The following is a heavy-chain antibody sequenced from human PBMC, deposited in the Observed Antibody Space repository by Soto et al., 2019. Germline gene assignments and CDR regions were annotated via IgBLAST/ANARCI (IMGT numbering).Heavy chain of an antibody. Sequence: EVQLVESGGGLVQRGGSLRLSCAASGFTFGIYSMNWVRQAPGKGLEWISYINGSSSTMYYADSVKGRFIISRDNADNAVYLQMHRLRDDDTAVYYCARGDGFTCCAARCFSDGLFLSWGQGTLVTVSS. CDR3: ARGDGFTCCAARCFSDGLFLS. CDR1: GFTFGIYS. J-gene: IGHJ5*02. D-gene: IGHD2-15*01. V-gene: IGHV3-48*02. CDR2: INGSSSTM.